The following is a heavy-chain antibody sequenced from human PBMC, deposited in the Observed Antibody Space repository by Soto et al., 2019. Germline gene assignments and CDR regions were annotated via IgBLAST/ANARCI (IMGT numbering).Heavy chain of an antibody. CDR3: ARHYSGGSYYYYYYMDV. D-gene: IGHD2-15*01. V-gene: IGHV4-59*08. CDR1: GGSISSYY. J-gene: IGHJ6*03. CDR2: IYYSGST. Sequence: QVQLQESGPGLVKPSETLSLTCTVSGGSISSYYWSWIRQPPGKGLEWIGYIYYSGSTNYNPSLKSRVTISVDTSKNQSSLKLSSVTAADTAVYYCARHYSGGSYYYYYYMDVWGKGTTVTVSS.